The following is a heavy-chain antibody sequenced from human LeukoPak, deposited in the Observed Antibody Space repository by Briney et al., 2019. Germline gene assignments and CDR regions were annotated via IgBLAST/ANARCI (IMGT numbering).Heavy chain of an antibody. J-gene: IGHJ6*02. CDR2: ISGSGGST. Sequence: GGSLRLSCAASGFTFSSYAMSWVRQAPGKGLEWVSAISGSGGSTYYADSVKGRFTISRDNSKNTLYLQMNSLRSEDTAVYYCARAGTEEAQDGMDVWGQGTTVTVSS. D-gene: IGHD1-1*01. V-gene: IGHV3-23*01. CDR3: ARAGTEEAQDGMDV. CDR1: GFTFSSYA.